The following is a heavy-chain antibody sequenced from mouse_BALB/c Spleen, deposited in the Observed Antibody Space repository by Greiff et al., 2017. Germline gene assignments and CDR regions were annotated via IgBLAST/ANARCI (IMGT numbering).Heavy chain of an antibody. Sequence: EVNLVESGGGLVKPGGSLKLSCAASGFTFSDYYMYWVRQTPEKRLEWVATISDGGSYTYYPDSVKGRFTISRDNAKNNLYLQMSSLKSEDTAMYYCARGLYYGKDFDVWGAGTTVTVSS. CDR2: ISDGGSYT. D-gene: IGHD2-1*01. V-gene: IGHV5-4*02. CDR3: ARGLYYGKDFDV. CDR1: GFTFSDYY. J-gene: IGHJ1*01.